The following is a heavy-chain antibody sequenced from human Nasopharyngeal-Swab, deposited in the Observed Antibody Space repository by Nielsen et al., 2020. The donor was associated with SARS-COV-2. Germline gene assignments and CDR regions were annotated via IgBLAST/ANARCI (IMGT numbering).Heavy chain of an antibody. J-gene: IGHJ6*03. V-gene: IGHV1-69*06. CDR2: IIPIFGTA. Sequence: VRQAPGQGLEWMGGIIPIFGTANYAQKFQGRVTITADKSTSTAYMELSSLRSEDTAVYYCARGGRGSGYYYYMDVWGKGTTVTVSS. CDR3: ARGGRGSGYYYYMDV. D-gene: IGHD3-10*01.